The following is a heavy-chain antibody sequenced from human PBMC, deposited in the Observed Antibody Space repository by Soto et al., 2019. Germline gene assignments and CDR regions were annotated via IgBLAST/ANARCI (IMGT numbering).Heavy chain of an antibody. CDR3: AKNEQPPYYYYGLDV. V-gene: IGHV1-18*01. CDR1: GYTFSRYG. CDR2: ISGYNGDT. Sequence: QGQLEQSGGEVKKSGASVKVSCKASGYTFSRYGISWVRQAPGQGLEWMGWISGYNGDTNYAQKFQGRVTMTIDTSTTSAYMELKSLTSDDTAVYYCAKNEQPPYYYYGLDVWGQGTTVTVSS. J-gene: IGHJ6*02.